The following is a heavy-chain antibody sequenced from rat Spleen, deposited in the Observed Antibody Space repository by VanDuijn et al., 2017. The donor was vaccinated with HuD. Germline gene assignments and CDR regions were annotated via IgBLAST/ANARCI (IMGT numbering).Heavy chain of an antibody. CDR2: IWGDGST. CDR1: GFSLISYS. Sequence: QVQLKESGPGLVQPSQTLSLTCTVSGFSLISYSVSWVRQPPGKGLEWMGGIWGDGSTNYNSARKNRLNISRDTSKSQVFLKINNLQTEDTAMYFCATKHYYDGYYRDYWGQGVMVTVSS. D-gene: IGHD1-12*03. J-gene: IGHJ2*01. V-gene: IGHV2S61*01. CDR3: ATKHYYDGYYRDY.